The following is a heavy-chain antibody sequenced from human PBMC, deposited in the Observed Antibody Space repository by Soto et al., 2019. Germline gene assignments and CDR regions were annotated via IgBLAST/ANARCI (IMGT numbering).Heavy chain of an antibody. V-gene: IGHV1-3*05. CDR2: INAGNGNT. D-gene: IGHD6-13*01. CDR3: ASETSSSWYYFDY. Sequence: QVQLVQSGAEEKKPGASVKVSCKASGYTFTSYAMHWVRQAPGQRLEWMGWINAGNGNTKYSQKFQGRVTITRDTPASTAYMELSSLRSEDTAVYYCASETSSSWYYFDYWGQGTLVTVSS. CDR1: GYTFTSYA. J-gene: IGHJ4*02.